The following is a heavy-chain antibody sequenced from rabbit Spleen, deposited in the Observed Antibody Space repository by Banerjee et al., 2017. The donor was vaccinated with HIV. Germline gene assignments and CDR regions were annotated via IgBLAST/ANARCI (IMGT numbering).Heavy chain of an antibody. Sequence: QEHLVESGGGLVQPGGSLKLSCKVSGFDVRQYGVTWVRQAPGKGLEWIGYIDPIFGVSYYATWVNGRFTISSHDAQNTLYLQLSSLTAADTATYFCVRDLVGVIGWNFYLWGPGTLVTVS. CDR1: GFDVRQYG. J-gene: IGHJ4*01. D-gene: IGHD1-1*01. CDR3: VRDLVGVIGWNFYL. CDR2: IDPIFGVS. V-gene: IGHV1S8*01.